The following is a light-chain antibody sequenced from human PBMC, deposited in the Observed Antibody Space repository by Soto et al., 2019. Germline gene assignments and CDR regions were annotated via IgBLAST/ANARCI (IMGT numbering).Light chain of an antibody. V-gene: IGKV1-5*01. CDR2: DAS. Sequence: DIQMTQSPSPLSASIGDRVTITCRASQSIDNFLAWYQQKPGKAPQLLIYDASRVPTGVPSRFSASGSETECTLTISSLQPDDSATYFCQHYSGFPYTFGPGTKLEIK. CDR3: QHYSGFPYT. CDR1: QSIDNF. J-gene: IGKJ2*01.